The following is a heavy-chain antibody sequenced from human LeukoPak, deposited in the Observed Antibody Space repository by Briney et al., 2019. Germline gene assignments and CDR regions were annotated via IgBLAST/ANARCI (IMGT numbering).Heavy chain of an antibody. CDR1: GFTFRSYS. CDR3: ARDPYSSGWKPGYGMDV. D-gene: IGHD6-19*01. Sequence: GGSLRLSCAASGFTFRSYSMNWVRQAPGKGLEWVSSISSSSSYIYYADSVKGRFTISRDNAKNSLYLQMNSLRAEDTAVYYCARDPYSSGWKPGYGMDVWGQGTTVTVSS. J-gene: IGHJ6*02. V-gene: IGHV3-21*01. CDR2: ISSSSSYI.